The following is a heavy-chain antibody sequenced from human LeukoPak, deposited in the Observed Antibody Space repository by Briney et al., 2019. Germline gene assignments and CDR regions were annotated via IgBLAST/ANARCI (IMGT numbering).Heavy chain of an antibody. Sequence: GGSLRLSCAASGFTFSIYAMNWVRQAPGKGLEWVSAISGSGGNTYYADSVKGRFTISRDNSKNTLSLQMNSLRAEDTAIYYCTRSGYRHPYHFDSWGQGTLVTVSS. V-gene: IGHV3-23*01. CDR2: ISGSGGNT. CDR3: TRSGYRHPYHFDS. CDR1: GFTFSIYA. J-gene: IGHJ4*02. D-gene: IGHD3-22*01.